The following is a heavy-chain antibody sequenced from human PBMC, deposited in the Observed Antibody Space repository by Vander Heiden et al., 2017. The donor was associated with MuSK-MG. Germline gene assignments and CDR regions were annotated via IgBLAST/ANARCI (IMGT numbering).Heavy chain of an antibody. CDR1: GGSFSGYY. D-gene: IGHD3-16*02. CDR2: INHSGST. Sequence: QVQLQQWGAGLLKPSETLSLTCAVYGGSFSGYYWSWIRQPPGKGLEWIGEINHSGSTNYNPSLKSRVTISVDTSKNQFSLKLSSVTAADTAVYYCARRTYYDYVWGSYRFLGYFDYWCQGTLVTVSS. V-gene: IGHV4-34*01. J-gene: IGHJ4*02. CDR3: ARRTYYDYVWGSYRFLGYFDY.